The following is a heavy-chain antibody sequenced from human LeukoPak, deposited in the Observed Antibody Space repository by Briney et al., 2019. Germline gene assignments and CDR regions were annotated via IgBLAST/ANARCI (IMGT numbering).Heavy chain of an antibody. Sequence: ASVKVSCKVSGYTLTELSMHWVRQAPGKGLEWMGGFDPEDGETIYAQKFQGRVTMSEDTSTDTAYMELSSLRSEDTAVYYCATEVRDWGSIGLRFWGQGTLVTVSS. J-gene: IGHJ4*02. CDR1: GYTLTELS. D-gene: IGHD7-27*01. CDR3: ATEVRDWGSIGLRF. V-gene: IGHV1-24*01. CDR2: FDPEDGET.